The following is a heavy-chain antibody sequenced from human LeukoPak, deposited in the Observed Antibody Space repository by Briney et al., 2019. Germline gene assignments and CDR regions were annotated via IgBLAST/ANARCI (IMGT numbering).Heavy chain of an antibody. CDR3: ARGSRPFDY. J-gene: IGHJ4*02. CDR1: GGSFSGYY. V-gene: IGHV4-34*01. Sequence: SETLSLTCAVYGGSFSGYYWSWIRQPPGKGLEWIGEINHSGSTNYNPSLKSRVTISVDTSKNQFSLKLSSVTAADTAVYYCARGSRPFDYWGQGTLVTVSS. CDR2: INHSGST. D-gene: IGHD6-13*01.